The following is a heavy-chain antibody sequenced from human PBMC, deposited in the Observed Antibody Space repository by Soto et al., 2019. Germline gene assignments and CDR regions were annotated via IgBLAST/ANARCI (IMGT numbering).Heavy chain of an antibody. CDR2: INHVGGT. Sequence: QVQLQQWGAGLLKPSETLSLTCAVYGGSFSGYYWSWIRQPPGKGLEWIGEINHVGGTNYNPSLKSRLTISVDTSKNQFSLKVNSVTAADTAVYYCARGQKGYSSSWYVDWGQGTPVTVSS. V-gene: IGHV4-34*01. D-gene: IGHD6-13*01. J-gene: IGHJ4*02. CDR3: ARGQKGYSSSWYVD. CDR1: GGSFSGYY.